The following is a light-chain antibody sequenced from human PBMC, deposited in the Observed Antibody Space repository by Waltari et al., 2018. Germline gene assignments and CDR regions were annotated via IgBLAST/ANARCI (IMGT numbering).Light chain of an antibody. CDR1: GSAIGAFNF. CDR2: GVS. J-gene: IGLJ3*02. Sequence: QSALTQPASVSGSPRQSITISCTGTGSAIGAFNFVSWYQQHPGKAPRLIIFGVSYRPSGISDRFSGSKSGNTASLTISGLQAEDEADYYCTSFTRAKTWVFGGGTKVTVL. V-gene: IGLV2-14*03. CDR3: TSFTRAKTWV.